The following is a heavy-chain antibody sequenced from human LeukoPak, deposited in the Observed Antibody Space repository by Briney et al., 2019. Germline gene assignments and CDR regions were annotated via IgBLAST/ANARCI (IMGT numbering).Heavy chain of an antibody. J-gene: IGHJ3*02. CDR3: ARGYCSSTSCYYRGVFLHAFDI. V-gene: IGHV1-2*02. Sequence: GASVKVSCKASGYTFTGYYIHWVRQAPGQGLEWMGWINPNSGGTNYAQKFQGRVTMTRDTSISTAYMELSRLRSDDTAVYYCARGYCSSTSCYYRGVFLHAFDIWGQGTMVTVSS. CDR2: INPNSGGT. CDR1: GYTFTGYY. D-gene: IGHD2-2*01.